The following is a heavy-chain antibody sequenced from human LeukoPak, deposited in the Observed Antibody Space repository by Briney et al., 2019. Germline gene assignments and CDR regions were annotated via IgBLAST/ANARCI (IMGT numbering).Heavy chain of an antibody. Sequence: SETLSLTCTVSGGSISSYYWSWIRQPPGKGLEWIGYIYYSGSTNYNPSLKSRVTISVDTSKNQFSPKLSSVTAADTAVYYCARMVYATIDYWGQGTLVTVSS. CDR1: GGSISSYY. CDR3: ARMVYATIDY. J-gene: IGHJ4*02. CDR2: IYYSGST. V-gene: IGHV4-59*01. D-gene: IGHD2-8*01.